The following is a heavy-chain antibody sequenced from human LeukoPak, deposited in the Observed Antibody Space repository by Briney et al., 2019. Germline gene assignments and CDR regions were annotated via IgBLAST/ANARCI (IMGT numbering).Heavy chain of an antibody. Sequence: GGSLRLSCAASGFTFSSYSMNWVRQAPGKGLEWVSSIRSVSSYIYYADSVKGRFTISRDNAKNSLYLQMNSLRAEDTAVYYCARGYAYCGGDCYVFDYWGQGTLVTVSS. CDR3: ARGYAYCGGDCYVFDY. J-gene: IGHJ4*02. CDR2: IRSVSSYI. V-gene: IGHV3-21*01. CDR1: GFTFSSYS. D-gene: IGHD2-21*02.